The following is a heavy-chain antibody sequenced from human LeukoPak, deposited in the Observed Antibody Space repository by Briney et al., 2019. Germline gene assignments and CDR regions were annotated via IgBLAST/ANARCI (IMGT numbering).Heavy chain of an antibody. CDR2: ISSSRSYI. CDR3: AFRGYSYGYLDY. Sequence: GGSLRLSCAASGFTFSSYSMNWVRQAPGKGLEWVSSISSSRSYIYYADSVKGRFTISRDNAKNSLYLQMNSLRAEDTAVYYCAFRGYSYGYLDYWGQGTLVTVSS. CDR1: GFTFSSYS. D-gene: IGHD5-18*01. J-gene: IGHJ4*02. V-gene: IGHV3-21*01.